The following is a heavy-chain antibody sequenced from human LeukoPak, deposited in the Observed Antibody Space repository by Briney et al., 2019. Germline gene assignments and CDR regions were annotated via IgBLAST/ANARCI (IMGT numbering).Heavy chain of an antibody. J-gene: IGHJ4*02. CDR3: ARVHRGGFPKDY. V-gene: IGHV4-34*01. D-gene: IGHD3-16*01. CDR2: INHSGST. Sequence: PSETLSLTCAVYGGSFSGYYWSWIRQPPGKGLEWIGEINHSGSTNYNPSLKSRVTISVDTSKNQFSLKLSSVTAADTAVYYCARVHRGGFPKDYWGQGTLVTVSS. CDR1: GGSFSGYY.